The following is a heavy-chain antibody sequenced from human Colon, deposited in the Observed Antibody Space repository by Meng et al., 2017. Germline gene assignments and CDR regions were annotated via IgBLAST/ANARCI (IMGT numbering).Heavy chain of an antibody. D-gene: IGHD6-13*01. Sequence: HVQVQQSCPGLLKPSPTRSLPCAISGDSFPSNDSTWNWIRQSPSRGLEWLGRTFYRAKWISDYAVSLESRITINPDTSKNQFTLQLNSVTPEDTAVYYCARLVGNSWLPDWGQGTLVTVSS. J-gene: IGHJ4*02. CDR1: GDSFPSNDST. V-gene: IGHV6-1*01. CDR2: TFYRAKWIS. CDR3: ARLVGNSWLPD.